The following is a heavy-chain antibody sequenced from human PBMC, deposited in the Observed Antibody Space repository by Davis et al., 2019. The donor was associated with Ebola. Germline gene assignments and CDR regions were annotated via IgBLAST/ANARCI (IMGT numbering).Heavy chain of an antibody. CDR1: GFTFSSYA. Sequence: GESLKISCAASGFTFSSYAMHWVRQAPGKGLEWVAVISYDGSNKYYADSVKGRFTISRDNSKNTLYLQMNSLRAEDTAVYYCARGGNIVVVGYAFDIWGQGTMVTVSS. V-gene: IGHV3-30-3*01. D-gene: IGHD2-15*01. CDR3: ARGGNIVVVGYAFDI. J-gene: IGHJ3*02. CDR2: ISYDGSNK.